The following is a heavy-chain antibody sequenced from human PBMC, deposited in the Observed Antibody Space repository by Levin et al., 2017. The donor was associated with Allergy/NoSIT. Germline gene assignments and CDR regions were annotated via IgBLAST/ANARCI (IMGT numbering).Heavy chain of an antibody. CDR3: AGLPGELLNPVDY. CDR1: GGSFSGYY. Sequence: MASETLSLTCAVYGGSFSGYYWSWIRQPPGKGLEWIGEINHSGSTNYNPSLKSRVTISVDTSKNQFSLKLSSVTAADTAVYYCAGLPGELLNPVDYWGQGTLVTVSS. CDR2: INHSGST. J-gene: IGHJ4*02. V-gene: IGHV4-34*01. D-gene: IGHD3-10*01.